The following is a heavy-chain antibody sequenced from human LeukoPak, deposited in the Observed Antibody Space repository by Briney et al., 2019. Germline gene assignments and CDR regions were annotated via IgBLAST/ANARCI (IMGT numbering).Heavy chain of an antibody. CDR3: ARALSSYFCDDYAFDV. J-gene: IGHJ3*01. V-gene: IGHV3-20*04. D-gene: IGHD2-21*02. CDR2: INCNSGST. CDR1: GFTFGNYG. Sequence: GGSLRLSCAASGFTFGNYGMSWVRQAPGKGLEWVSYINCNSGSTYYADSVKGRFTISRDNAKNSLYLQMNSLRAEDTALYYCARALSSYFCDDYAFDVWGQGTMVTVSS.